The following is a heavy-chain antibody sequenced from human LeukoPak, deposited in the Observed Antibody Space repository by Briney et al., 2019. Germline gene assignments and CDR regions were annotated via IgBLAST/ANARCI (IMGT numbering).Heavy chain of an antibody. CDR2: INQAGTGK. Sequence: GGSLRLSCSASRFTFTDDWMSSVRQAPGGGVEGVANINQAGTGKYYLDSLKGRFSISRDNTRNSLFLQMHSLRADDTAVYYCARDRRSSAGSDFWGQGTRVTVSS. D-gene: IGHD6-25*01. J-gene: IGHJ4*02. CDR3: ARDRRSSAGSDF. V-gene: IGHV3-7*01. CDR1: RFTFTDDW.